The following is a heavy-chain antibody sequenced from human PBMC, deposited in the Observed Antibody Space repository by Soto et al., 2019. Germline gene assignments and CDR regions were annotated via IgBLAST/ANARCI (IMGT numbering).Heavy chain of an antibody. CDR1: GYRLSNYY. Sequence: QVDLVQSGAEVKKPGASVKMSCKSSGYRLSNYYMRWVRHAPGQGLEWMGIVNPSDGRANYAPKFQGRVTMTWDTSTTTLYMEVNSLRSDDTAIYYCARAELIVAGQAFDSWGQGTLVTVSS. V-gene: IGHV1-46*01. D-gene: IGHD5-12*01. CDR2: VNPSDGRA. CDR3: ARAELIVAGQAFDS. J-gene: IGHJ4*02.